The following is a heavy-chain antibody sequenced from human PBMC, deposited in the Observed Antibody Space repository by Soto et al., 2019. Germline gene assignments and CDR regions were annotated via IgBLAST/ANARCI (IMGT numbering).Heavy chain of an antibody. CDR3: VRGGGGGLFDL. D-gene: IGHD2-15*01. V-gene: IGHV3-11*06. CDR1: GFTFGDSY. Sequence: PGGSLRLSCAGSGFTFGDSYMSWIRQAPGKGLEWLSYISPGSRYPAYADSVKGRFTISRDNAKRSLYLQMMSLTAEDTAIYYCVRGGGGGLFDLWGQGTWVTVSS. J-gene: IGHJ4*01. CDR2: ISPGSRYP.